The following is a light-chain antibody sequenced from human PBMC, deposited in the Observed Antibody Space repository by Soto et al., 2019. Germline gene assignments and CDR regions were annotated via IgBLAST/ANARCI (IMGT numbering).Light chain of an antibody. CDR1: SSDVGGYNY. CDR3: SSYTISSPHVV. V-gene: IGLV2-14*01. J-gene: IGLJ2*01. CDR2: DVS. Sequence: QSALTQPASVSGSPGQSITISCTGTSSDVGGYNYVSWYQRHPGKAPKLMIYDVSNRPSGVSNRFSGSKSGNTASPTISGLQAEDEADYYCSSYTISSPHVVFGGGTKLTVL.